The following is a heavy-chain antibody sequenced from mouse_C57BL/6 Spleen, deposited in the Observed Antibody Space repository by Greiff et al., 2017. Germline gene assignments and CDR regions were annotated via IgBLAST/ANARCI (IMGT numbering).Heavy chain of an antibody. Sequence: DVHLVESGGGLVKPGGSLKLSCAASGFTFSDYGMHWVRQAPEKGLEWVAYISSGSSTIYYADTVKGRFTISRDNAKNTLFLQMTSLRSEDTAMYYCARGAYYSNYGVFFCDYWGQGTTLTVSS. CDR2: ISSGSSTI. CDR3: ARGAYYSNYGVFFCDY. D-gene: IGHD2-5*01. V-gene: IGHV5-17*01. J-gene: IGHJ2*01. CDR1: GFTFSDYG.